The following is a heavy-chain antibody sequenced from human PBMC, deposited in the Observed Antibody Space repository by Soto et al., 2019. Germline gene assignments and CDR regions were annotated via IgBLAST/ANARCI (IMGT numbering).Heavy chain of an antibody. V-gene: IGHV3-23*01. CDR1: GFTFSSYA. J-gene: IGHJ4*02. CDR2: ISDSGGSA. CDR3: AKDGCSRTSCYHFDY. D-gene: IGHD2-2*01. Sequence: GGSLRLSCTASGFTFSSYALSWVRLAPGKGLEWVSAISDSGGSAYYADSVKGRFTMSRDNSKNTLYLQMSGLRAEDTAVYYCAKDGCSRTSCYHFDYWGQGTVVTVSS.